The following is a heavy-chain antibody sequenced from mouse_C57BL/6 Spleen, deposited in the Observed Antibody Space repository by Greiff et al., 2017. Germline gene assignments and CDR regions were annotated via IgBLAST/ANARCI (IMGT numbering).Heavy chain of an antibody. Sequence: VQLLQSGAELVKPGASVKLSCTASGYTITSYCMHWVKQRPGRGLEWIGRIDPESGGTKYNEKFKSKATLTADTSSSTAYMQLSSLTSEDSAVYYCAEDYGSSTYYAVDYWGQGTSVTVSA. J-gene: IGHJ4*01. D-gene: IGHD1-1*01. CDR3: AEDYGSSTYYAVDY. V-gene: IGHV1-72*01. CDR2: IDPESGGT. CDR1: GYTITSYC.